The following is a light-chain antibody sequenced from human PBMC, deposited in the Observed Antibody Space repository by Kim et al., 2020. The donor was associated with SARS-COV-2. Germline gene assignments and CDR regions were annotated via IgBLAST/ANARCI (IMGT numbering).Light chain of an antibody. CDR2: QDI. J-gene: IGLJ2*01. CDR3: QAWDTSSVV. Sequence: ELTQPPSVSVSPGQTATITCSGHNLGDKFASWYQQKAGQSPILIIYQDIERPSGIPERFSGSNSGNTATLTISGTQAMDEADYYCQAWDTSSVVFGGG. V-gene: IGLV3-1*01. CDR1: NLGDKF.